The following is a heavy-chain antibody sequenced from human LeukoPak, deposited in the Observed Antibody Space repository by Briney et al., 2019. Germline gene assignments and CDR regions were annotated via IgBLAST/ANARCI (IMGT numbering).Heavy chain of an antibody. J-gene: IGHJ5*02. Sequence: GASVKVSCKVSGYTLTELSMHWVRQAPGKGLEWMGGFDPEDGETIYAQKFQGRVTMTEDTSTDTAYMELSSLRSEDTAVYYCARDLGGYSYGYGLGWFDPWGQGTLVTVSS. D-gene: IGHD5-18*01. CDR2: FDPEDGET. CDR3: ARDLGGYSYGYGLGWFDP. V-gene: IGHV1-24*01. CDR1: GYTLTELS.